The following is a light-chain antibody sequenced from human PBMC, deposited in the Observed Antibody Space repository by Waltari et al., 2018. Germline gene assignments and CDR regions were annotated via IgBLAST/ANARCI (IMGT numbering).Light chain of an antibody. CDR1: SSNVGSNV. V-gene: IGLV1-44*01. J-gene: IGLJ1*01. Sequence: QSVLTQPPSASGTPGQRVIISCSGSSSNVGSNVVNWYHQLPGTAPKLLIFNDVDRPSGVPDRFSGSRSATSASLAISGLKSDDESTYYCASWDDRLDAYVFGTGTRVTVL. CDR3: ASWDDRLDAYV. CDR2: NDV.